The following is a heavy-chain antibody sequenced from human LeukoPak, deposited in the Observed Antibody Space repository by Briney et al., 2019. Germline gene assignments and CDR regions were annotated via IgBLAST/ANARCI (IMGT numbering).Heavy chain of an antibody. CDR3: ARYTVLVTGTFDY. CDR1: GFTFSDYY. Sequence: PGGSLRLSCAASGFTFSDYYMSWLRQAPGKGLEWVSYISRSGSTIYYADSVKGRFTISRDNAKNSLYLQMNSVRAEDTAVYYCARYTVLVTGTFDYWGQGTLVSVSS. D-gene: IGHD5-18*01. V-gene: IGHV3-11*01. J-gene: IGHJ4*02. CDR2: ISRSGSTI.